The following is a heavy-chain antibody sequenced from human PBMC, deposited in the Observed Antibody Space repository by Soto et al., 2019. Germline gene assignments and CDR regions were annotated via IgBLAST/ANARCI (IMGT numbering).Heavy chain of an antibody. CDR2: IRSKAYGGTT. CDR3: TRVSEVYYGSGSFDWFDP. J-gene: IGHJ5*02. CDR1: GFTFGDYA. D-gene: IGHD3-10*01. Sequence: GGSLRLSCTASGFTFGDYAMSWFRQAPGKGLEWVGFIRSKAYGGTTEYAASVKGRFTISRDDSKSIAYLQMNSLKTEDTAVYYCTRVSEVYYGSGSFDWFDPWGQGTLVTVSS. V-gene: IGHV3-49*03.